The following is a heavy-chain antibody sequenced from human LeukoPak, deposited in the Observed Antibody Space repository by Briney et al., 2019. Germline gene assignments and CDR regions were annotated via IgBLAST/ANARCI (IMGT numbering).Heavy chain of an antibody. CDR2: INPNSGGT. CDR3: ARSREVEMATILDY. CDR1: GYTFTGYY. J-gene: IGHJ4*02. Sequence: ASVKVSCKASGYTFTGYYMHWVRQAPGQGLEWMGWINPNSGGTNYAQKFQGRVTMTRDTSISTAYMELSRLRSDDTAVYYCARSREVEMATILDYWGQGTLVTVSP. V-gene: IGHV1-2*02. D-gene: IGHD5-24*01.